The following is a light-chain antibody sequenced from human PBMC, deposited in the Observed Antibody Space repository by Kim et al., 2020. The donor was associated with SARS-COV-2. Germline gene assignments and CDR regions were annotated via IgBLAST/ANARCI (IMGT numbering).Light chain of an antibody. CDR2: YDS. V-gene: IGLV3-21*04. CDR3: QVWDSSSDAFV. J-gene: IGLJ1*01. CDR1: NIGSKS. Sequence: PGKTARMTCGGNNIGSKSVHWYQQKPGQAPVLVIYYDSDRPSGIPERFSGSNSGNTATLTISRVEAGDEADYYCQVWDSSSDAFVFGTGTKVTVL.